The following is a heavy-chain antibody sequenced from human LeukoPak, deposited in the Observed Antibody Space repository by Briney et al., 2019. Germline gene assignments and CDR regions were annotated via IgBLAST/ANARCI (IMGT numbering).Heavy chain of an antibody. V-gene: IGHV1-2*02. CDR3: ARGQVTTPYYYYYYMDV. J-gene: IGHJ6*03. D-gene: IGHD4-11*01. CDR2: INPNSGGT. CDR1: GYTFTGYY. Sequence: GASVKVSCKASGYTFTGYYIHWVRQAPGQGLEWMGWINPNSGGTDYAQKFQGRVTMTRDMSTSTVYMELSSLRSEDTAVYYCARGQVTTPYYYYYYMDVWGKGTTVTVSS.